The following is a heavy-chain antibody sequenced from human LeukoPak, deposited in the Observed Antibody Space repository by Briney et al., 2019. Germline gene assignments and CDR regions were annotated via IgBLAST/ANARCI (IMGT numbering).Heavy chain of an antibody. CDR1: GFTFSSYS. J-gene: IGHJ3*02. Sequence: GGSLRLSCAASGFTFSSYSMNWVRQAPGKGLEWVSSISTSSIYIYYADSVKGRFTISRDNAKNSLYLQMNSLRAEDTAVYYCARGQDTVITSRDAFDIWGQGTMVTVSS. CDR2: ISTSSIYI. V-gene: IGHV3-21*01. D-gene: IGHD4-23*01. CDR3: ARGQDTVITSRDAFDI.